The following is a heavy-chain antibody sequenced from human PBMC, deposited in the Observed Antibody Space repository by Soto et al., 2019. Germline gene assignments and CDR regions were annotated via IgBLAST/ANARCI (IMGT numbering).Heavy chain of an antibody. CDR3: ARDPNDYGDYGVGVYYYGMDV. CDR2: ISAYNGNT. Sequence: QVQLVQSGAEVKKPGASVKVSCKASGYTFTSYGISWVRQAPGQGLEWMGWISAYNGNTNYAQKLQGRVTMTTDTSTSTAYMELRSLRSDDTAVYYCARDPNDYGDYGVGVYYYGMDVWGQGTTVTVSS. D-gene: IGHD4-17*01. CDR1: GYTFTSYG. J-gene: IGHJ6*02. V-gene: IGHV1-18*01.